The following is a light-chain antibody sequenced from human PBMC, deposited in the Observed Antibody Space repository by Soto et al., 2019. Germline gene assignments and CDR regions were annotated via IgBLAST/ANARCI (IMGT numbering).Light chain of an antibody. CDR3: QQYGNSPRYS. CDR1: QSVSSIY. J-gene: IGKJ2*03. Sequence: EIVLTQSPGTLSLSPGESVTLSCRASQSVSSIYLALYQQKPGQAPRLVIYATSSRATGIPDRFSGSGSGTDFTLTISRLEPEDFAVYYCQQYGNSPRYSFGQGTRLEIK. CDR2: ATS. V-gene: IGKV3-20*01.